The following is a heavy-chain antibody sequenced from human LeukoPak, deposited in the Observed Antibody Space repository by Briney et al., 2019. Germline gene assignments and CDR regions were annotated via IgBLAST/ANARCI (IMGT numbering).Heavy chain of an antibody. CDR1: GFTFSSYW. J-gene: IGHJ2*01. V-gene: IGHV3-74*01. CDR3: TRELPFDL. CDR2: IKSDGSST. D-gene: IGHD2-21*01. Sequence: PGGSLRLSCAASGFTFSSYWMHWARQAPGKGLVWVSRIKSDGSSTNYADSVKGRFTISRDNAKNTLYLQMNSLRAEDTAVYYCTRELPFDLWGRGTLVTVSS.